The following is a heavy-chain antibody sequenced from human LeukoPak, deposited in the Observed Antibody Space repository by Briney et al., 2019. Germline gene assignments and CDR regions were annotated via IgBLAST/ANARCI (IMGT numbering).Heavy chain of an antibody. Sequence: VASVKVSCKASGYTFTSYYMHWVRQAPGQGLEWMGIINPSGGSTSYAQKFQGRVTITADKSTSTAYMELSSLRSEDTAVYYCASASGSYRESDYWGQGTLVTVSS. V-gene: IGHV1-46*01. D-gene: IGHD1-26*01. CDR3: ASASGSYRESDY. CDR1: GYTFTSYY. J-gene: IGHJ4*02. CDR2: INPSGGST.